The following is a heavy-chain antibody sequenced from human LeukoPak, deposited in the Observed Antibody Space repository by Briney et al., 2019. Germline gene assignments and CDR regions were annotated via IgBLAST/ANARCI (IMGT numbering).Heavy chain of an antibody. CDR3: ARPRNYGELDY. J-gene: IGHJ4*02. Sequence: NAGESLKISCKCSGYSFTSYWIGCVRPMPGKVLEWMGIIYPGDSDTSYSPSFQGQVTISADKSTSTAYLQWSSLKASDTAMYYCARPRNYGELDYWGQGTLVTVSS. D-gene: IGHD4-17*01. CDR2: IYPGDSDT. V-gene: IGHV5-51*01. CDR1: GYSFTSYW.